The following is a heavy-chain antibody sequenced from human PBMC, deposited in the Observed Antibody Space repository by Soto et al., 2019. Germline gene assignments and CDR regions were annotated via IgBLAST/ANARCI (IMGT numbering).Heavy chain of an antibody. D-gene: IGHD3-22*01. J-gene: IGHJ4*02. V-gene: IGHV3-53*04. CDR2: IYSGGST. CDR3: ARHKPYYYDSNFFDY. Sequence: HPGGSLRLSCAASGFTVSSNYMSWVRQAPGKGLEWVSVIYSGGSTYYADSVKGRFTISRHNSKNTLYLQMNSLRAEDTAVYYCARHKPYYYDSNFFDYWGQGTLVTVSS. CDR1: GFTVSSNY.